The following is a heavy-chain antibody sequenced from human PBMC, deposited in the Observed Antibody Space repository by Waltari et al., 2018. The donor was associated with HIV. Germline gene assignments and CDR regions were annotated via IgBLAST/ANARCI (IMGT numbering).Heavy chain of an antibody. J-gene: IGHJ6*02. D-gene: IGHD2-15*01. Sequence: EVQLVESGGDLVQPGRSLRLSCAASGFTFDDYAMHWVRQVPGKGLEWVSGITWNSGRTGYADSVKGRFIISRDNAKNSLYLQMNSLRVEDTALYYCAKSDIDYGMDVWGQGTTVTVSS. CDR1: GFTFDDYA. V-gene: IGHV3-9*01. CDR2: ITWNSGRT. CDR3: AKSDIDYGMDV.